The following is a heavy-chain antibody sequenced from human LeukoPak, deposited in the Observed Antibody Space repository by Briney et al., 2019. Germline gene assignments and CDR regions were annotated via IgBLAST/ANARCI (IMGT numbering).Heavy chain of an antibody. CDR3: ARDLDGYNSYDAFDI. Sequence: PSETLSLTCTVSGGSISSGGYYWSWMRQPPGKGLEWIGYIYHSGSTYYNPSLKSRVTISVDRSKNQFSLKLSSVTAADTAVYYCARDLDGYNSYDAFDIWGQGTMVTVSS. J-gene: IGHJ3*02. D-gene: IGHD5-24*01. CDR2: IYHSGST. CDR1: GGSISSGGYY. V-gene: IGHV4-30-2*01.